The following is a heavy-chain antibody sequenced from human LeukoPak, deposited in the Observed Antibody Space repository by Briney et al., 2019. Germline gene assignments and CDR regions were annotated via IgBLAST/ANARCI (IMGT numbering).Heavy chain of an antibody. Sequence: ASVKVSRKASGYTFTGYYMHWVRQAPGQGLEWMGRINTYNGNTNYAQKLQGRVTITTDTSTGTAYMELRSLRSDDTAVFYCARDLVDGVGAPGAYWGQGALVTVSS. CDR1: GYTFTGYY. CDR3: ARDLVDGVGAPGAY. V-gene: IGHV1-18*04. D-gene: IGHD1-26*01. J-gene: IGHJ4*02. CDR2: INTYNGNT.